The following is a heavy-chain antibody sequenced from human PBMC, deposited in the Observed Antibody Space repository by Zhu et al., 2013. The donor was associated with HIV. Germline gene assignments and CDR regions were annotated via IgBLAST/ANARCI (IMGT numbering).Heavy chain of an antibody. J-gene: IGHJ3*02. Sequence: QVQLQESGPGLVKPSQTLSLTCIVSGGSINSGGYFWSWIRQPPVKDLEWLGSVSHIGATLYNPSVKSRVTISVDRSKNVISLKLNSVTAADSALYYCARVGDAGAFDIWGRGTLVTV. V-gene: IGHV4-30-2*01. CDR1: GGSINSGGYF. CDR2: VSHIGAT. CDR3: ARVGDAGAFDI. D-gene: IGHD3-10*01.